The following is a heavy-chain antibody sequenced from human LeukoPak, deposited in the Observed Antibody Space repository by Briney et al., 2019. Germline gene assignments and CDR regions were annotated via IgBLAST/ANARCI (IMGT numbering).Heavy chain of an antibody. J-gene: IGHJ6*03. CDR3: ARDSSGASYYYYMDV. Sequence: SVKVSCKASGGTFSSYAISWVRQAPGQGLEWMGGIIPIFGTANYAQKFQRRVTITADESTSTAYMELSSLRSEDTAVYYCARDSSGASYYYYMDVWGKGTTVTVSS. CDR2: IIPIFGTA. CDR1: GGTFSSYA. D-gene: IGHD6-19*01. V-gene: IGHV1-69*13.